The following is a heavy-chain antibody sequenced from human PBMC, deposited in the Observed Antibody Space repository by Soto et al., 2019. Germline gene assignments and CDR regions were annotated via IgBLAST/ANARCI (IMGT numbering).Heavy chain of an antibody. D-gene: IGHD1-26*01. CDR1: GFTFSNAW. Sequence: GGSLKLSCAASGFTFSNAWMNWVRQAPGKGLEWVGRIKSKADGGTTDYAAPGKGRFTISRDDSNNTLDLQMNSLKTEDKAVYYCTTEWDARASLYYHYGMDVWGQGTTVTVSS. V-gene: IGHV3-15*07. CDR3: TTEWDARASLYYHYGMDV. CDR2: IKSKADGGTT. J-gene: IGHJ6*02.